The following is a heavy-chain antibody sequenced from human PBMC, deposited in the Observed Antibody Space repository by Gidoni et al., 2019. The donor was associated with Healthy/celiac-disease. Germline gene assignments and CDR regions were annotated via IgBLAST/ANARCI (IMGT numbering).Heavy chain of an antibody. CDR2: ISSSSSYI. D-gene: IGHD6-6*01. V-gene: IGHV3-21*01. Sequence: EVQLVESGGGLVKPGGSLRLSCAASGFTFSSYSMNWVRQAPGKGLEWVSSISSSSSYIYYADSVKGRFTISRDNAKNSLYLQMNSLRAEDTAVYYCAREDMRHSSSPGAFDIWGQGTMVTVSS. CDR3: AREDMRHSSSPGAFDI. CDR1: GFTFSSYS. J-gene: IGHJ3*02.